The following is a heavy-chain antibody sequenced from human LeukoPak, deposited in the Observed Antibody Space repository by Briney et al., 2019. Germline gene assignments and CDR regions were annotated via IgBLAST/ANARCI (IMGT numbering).Heavy chain of an antibody. CDR2: IKSKTDGGTT. J-gene: IGHJ4*02. D-gene: IGHD3-22*01. V-gene: IGHV3-15*01. Sequence: GGSLRLSCAASGFTFSDAWMSWVRQAPGKGLEWVGRIKSKTDGGTTDYAAPVKGRFTISRDDSKNTLYLQMNGLKTEDTAVYYCTTEPYYYDSSGYLLSFDYWGQGTLVTVSS. CDR1: GFTFSDAW. CDR3: TTEPYYYDSSGYLLSFDY.